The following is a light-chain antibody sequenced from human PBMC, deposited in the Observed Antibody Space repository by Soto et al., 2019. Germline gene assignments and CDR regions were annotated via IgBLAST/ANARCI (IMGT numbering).Light chain of an antibody. CDR3: QQYGSSSYT. V-gene: IGKV3-20*01. CDR2: AAS. Sequence: EIVLTQSPGTLSLSPGERATLSCRASQSVSSSYLAWYQQKPGQAPRLLIYAASSRATGIPDRFSGSGSGTDFTLTINRLEPEDFAVYYCQQYGSSSYTFGQETKLEIK. J-gene: IGKJ2*01. CDR1: QSVSSSY.